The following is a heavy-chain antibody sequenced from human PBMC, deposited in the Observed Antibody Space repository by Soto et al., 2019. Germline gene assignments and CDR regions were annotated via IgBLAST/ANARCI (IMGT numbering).Heavy chain of an antibody. D-gene: IGHD1-1*01. Sequence: GGSLRLSCAASGFTFSSYGMHWVRQAPGKGLEWVAVISYDGSNKYYADSVKGRFTISRDNSKNTLYLQMNSLRAEDTAVYYCAKDLQLGSEFDYWGQGTLVTVSS. CDR2: ISYDGSNK. CDR1: GFTFSSYG. J-gene: IGHJ4*02. V-gene: IGHV3-30*18. CDR3: AKDLQLGSEFDY.